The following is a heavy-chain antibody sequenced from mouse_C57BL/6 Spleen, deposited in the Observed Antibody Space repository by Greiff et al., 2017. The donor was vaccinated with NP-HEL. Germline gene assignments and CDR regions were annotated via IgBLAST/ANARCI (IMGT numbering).Heavy chain of an antibody. J-gene: IGHJ2*01. D-gene: IGHD4-1*01. CDR2: ISDGGSYT. V-gene: IGHV5-4*03. CDR1: GFTFSSYA. CDR3: ARAHLLGFFDY. Sequence: EVMLVESGGGLVKPGGSLKLSCAASGFTFSSYAMSWVRQTPEKRLEWVATISDGGSYTYYPDNVKGRFTISRDNAKNNLYLQMSHLKSEDTAMYYCARAHLLGFFDYWGQGTTLTVSS.